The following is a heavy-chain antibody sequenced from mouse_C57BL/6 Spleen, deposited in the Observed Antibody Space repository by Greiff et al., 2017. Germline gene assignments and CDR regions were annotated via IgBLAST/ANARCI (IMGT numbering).Heavy chain of an antibody. CDR3: ARTITTVVAPSYFDY. Sequence: EVKLMESGGDLVKPGGSLKLSCAASGFTFSSYGMSWVRQTPDKRLEWVATISSGGSYTYYPDSVTGRFTISRDNAKNTLYLQMSSLKSEDTAMYYCARTITTVVAPSYFDYWGQGTTLTVSS. D-gene: IGHD1-1*01. V-gene: IGHV5-6*01. J-gene: IGHJ2*01. CDR1: GFTFSSYG. CDR2: ISSGGSYT.